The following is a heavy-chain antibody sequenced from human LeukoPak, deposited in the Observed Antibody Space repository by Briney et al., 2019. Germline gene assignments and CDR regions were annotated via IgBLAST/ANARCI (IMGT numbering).Heavy chain of an antibody. CDR2: ISVRGDTT. CDR3: ARDDGRRWFDP. Sequence: PGGALRLSCAGSGLSFNTYSMNWLRQAPGKGLEWISYISVRGDTTFYADSVEGRFTISRDTAKNSLYLLMNSLRVEDTAAYYCARDDGRRWFDPWGQGTRVTVSS. CDR1: GLSFNTYS. V-gene: IGHV3-48*01. J-gene: IGHJ5*02.